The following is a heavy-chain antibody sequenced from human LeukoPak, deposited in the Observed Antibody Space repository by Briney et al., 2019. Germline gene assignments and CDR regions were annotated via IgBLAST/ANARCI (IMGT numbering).Heavy chain of an antibody. D-gene: IGHD3-10*01. Sequence: GGSLRLSCAASGFTFSGYSMSWVRQAPGRGLEWVGFIRSKAYGGTTEYAASVKGRFTISRDDSKSIAYLQMNSLKTEDTAVYYCTRIRGLEDYFDYWGQGTLVTVSS. J-gene: IGHJ4*02. CDR2: IRSKAYGGTT. V-gene: IGHV3-49*04. CDR3: TRIRGLEDYFDY. CDR1: GFTFSGYS.